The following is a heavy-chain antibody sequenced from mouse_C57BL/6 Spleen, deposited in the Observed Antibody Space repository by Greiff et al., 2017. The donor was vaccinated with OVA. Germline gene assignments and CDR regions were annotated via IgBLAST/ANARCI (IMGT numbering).Heavy chain of an antibody. V-gene: IGHV1-47*01. CDR1: GYTFTTYP. CDR3: ARPNYYGSSYPFAY. Sequence: QVQLKESGAELVKPGASVKMSCKASGYTFTTYPIEWMKQNHGKSLEWIGNFHPYNDDTKYNEKFKGKATLTVEKSSSTVYLELSRVTSDDSAVYYCARPNYYGSSYPFAYWGQGTLVTVSA. CDR2: FHPYNDDT. D-gene: IGHD1-1*01. J-gene: IGHJ3*01.